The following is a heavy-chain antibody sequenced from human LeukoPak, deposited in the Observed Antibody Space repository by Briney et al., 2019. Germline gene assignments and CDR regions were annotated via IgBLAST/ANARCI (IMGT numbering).Heavy chain of an antibody. CDR1: GFTFSSYA. V-gene: IGHV3-49*04. CDR3: TRDAESFSFWSGYYY. Sequence: PGGSLRLSCAASGFTFSSYAMSWVRQAPGKGLEWVGFIRSKAYGGTTEYAASVKGRFTISRDDSKSIAYLQMNSLKTEDTAVYYCTRDAESFSFWSGYYYWGQGTLVTVSS. J-gene: IGHJ4*02. D-gene: IGHD3-3*01. CDR2: IRSKAYGGTT.